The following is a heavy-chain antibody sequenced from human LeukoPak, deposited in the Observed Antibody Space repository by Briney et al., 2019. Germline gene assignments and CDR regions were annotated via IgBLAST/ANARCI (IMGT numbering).Heavy chain of an antibody. CDR2: IYTSGST. V-gene: IGHV4-4*07. CDR1: GNSFGDYY. J-gene: IGHJ4*02. D-gene: IGHD2-21*02. Sequence: SETLFLTCTVSGNSFGDYYWSWIRQPAGKGLEWIGRIYTSGSTTYNPSLKSRVTMSVDTSKNQFSLKLSSVTAADTAVYYCARHLRADYCGGDCLPDYWGQGTLVTVSS. CDR3: ARHLRADYCGGDCLPDY.